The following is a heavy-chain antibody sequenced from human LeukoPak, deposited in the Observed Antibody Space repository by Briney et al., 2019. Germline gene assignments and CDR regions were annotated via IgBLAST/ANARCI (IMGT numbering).Heavy chain of an antibody. CDR2: ISNSGGNT. V-gene: IGHV3-23*01. CDR3: ATHYAPPDY. Sequence: PGGSLRLSCAASGFTLSSYAMSWVRQAPGKGLEWVSAISNSGGNTYYADSVKGRFTISRDNSKNTLYLQMNSLRAEDTAIYYCATHYAPPDYWGQGTLVTVSS. J-gene: IGHJ4*02. CDR1: GFTLSSYA. D-gene: IGHD4-17*01.